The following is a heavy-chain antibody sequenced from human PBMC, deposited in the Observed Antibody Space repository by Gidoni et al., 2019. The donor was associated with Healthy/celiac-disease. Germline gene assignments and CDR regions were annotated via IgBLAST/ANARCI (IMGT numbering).Heavy chain of an antibody. CDR3: ARDLWGDYGDYTPSDYYGMDV. Sequence: QVHLLESGGGALQPGRSLGFSCARSVPTSTSFALHSVRQAPGKGLEWVAVISYDGSNKYYADSVKGRFTISRDNSKNTLYLQMNSLRAEDTAVYYCARDLWGDYGDYTPSDYYGMDVWGQGTTVTVSS. CDR2: ISYDGSNK. V-gene: IGHV3-30-3*01. CDR1: VPTSTSFA. D-gene: IGHD4-17*01. J-gene: IGHJ6*02.